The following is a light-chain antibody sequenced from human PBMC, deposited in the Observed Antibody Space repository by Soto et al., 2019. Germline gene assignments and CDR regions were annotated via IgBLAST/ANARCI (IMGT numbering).Light chain of an antibody. CDR1: SSDVGGYNY. J-gene: IGLJ1*01. V-gene: IGLV2-11*01. CDR2: DVT. Sequence: QSALTQPRSVSGSPGQSVTISCTGSSSDVGGYNYVSWYQQYPGKAPKLMIYDVTERPSGVPDRFSGSKSGNRASLTIAGLQAEDEADYYCCSYAGSSTYVFGTGTKVTVL. CDR3: CSYAGSSTYV.